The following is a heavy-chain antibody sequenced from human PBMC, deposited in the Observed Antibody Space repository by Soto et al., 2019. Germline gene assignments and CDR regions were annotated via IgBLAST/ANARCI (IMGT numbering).Heavy chain of an antibody. CDR3: ARVPSSSGRAHFDY. J-gene: IGHJ4*02. CDR2: ISYDGSNK. CDR1: GFTFSSYA. D-gene: IGHD2-15*01. V-gene: IGHV3-30-3*01. Sequence: QVQLVESGGGVVQPGRSLRLSCAASGFTFSSYAMHWVRQAPGKGLEWVAVISYDGSNKYYADSVKGRITISRDNYKNTLYLQMNSLRAEDTAVYYCARVPSSSGRAHFDYWGQGTLVTVSS.